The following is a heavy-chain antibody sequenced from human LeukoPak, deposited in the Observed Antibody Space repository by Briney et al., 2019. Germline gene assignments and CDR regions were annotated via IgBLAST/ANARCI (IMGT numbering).Heavy chain of an antibody. CDR3: ARHQYYYDSSGYYPDY. CDR2: IYPGDSDT. J-gene: IGHJ4*02. V-gene: IGHV5-51*01. Sequence: GESLKISCKGSGYSFTSYWIGWVRQMPGKGLEWMGIIYPGDSDTRYSPSFQGQVTISADKSISTAYLQWSSLKASDTAMYYCARHQYYYDSSGYYPDYWGQGTLVTASS. CDR1: GYSFTSYW. D-gene: IGHD3-22*01.